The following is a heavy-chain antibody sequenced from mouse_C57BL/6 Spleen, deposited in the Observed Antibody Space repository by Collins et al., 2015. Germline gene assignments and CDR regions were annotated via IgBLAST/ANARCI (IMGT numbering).Heavy chain of an antibody. Sequence: QAYLQQSGAELVRPGASVKMSCKASGYTFTSYNMHWVKQTPRQGLEWIGAIYPGNGDTSYNQKFKGKATLTVDKSSSTAYMQLSSLTSEDSAVYFCARRVGILSYWYFDVWGTGTTVTVSS. D-gene: IGHD3-1*01. CDR1: GYTFTSYN. J-gene: IGHJ1*03. V-gene: IGHV1-12*01. CDR3: ARRVGILSYWYFDV. CDR2: IYPGNGDT.